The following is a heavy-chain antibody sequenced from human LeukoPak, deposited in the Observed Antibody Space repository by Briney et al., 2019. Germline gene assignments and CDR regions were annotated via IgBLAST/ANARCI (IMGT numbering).Heavy chain of an antibody. D-gene: IGHD4-17*01. CDR1: GFIFRNYA. Sequence: GGSLRLSCAVSGFIFRNYAMSWVRQAPGKGPEWVANIKQDGSEKYYVDSVKGRFTISRDNAETSLQLQMNSLRAEDTAVYYCARGGNHGDYWYFDLWGRGTLVTVSS. CDR3: ARGGNHGDYWYFDL. CDR2: IKQDGSEK. V-gene: IGHV3-7*01. J-gene: IGHJ2*01.